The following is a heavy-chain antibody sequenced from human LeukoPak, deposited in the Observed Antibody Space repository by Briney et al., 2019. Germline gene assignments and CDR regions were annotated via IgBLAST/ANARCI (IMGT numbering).Heavy chain of an antibody. CDR1: GGTFSSYA. J-gene: IGHJ4*02. CDR3: ASPPPEISGVAAFDY. V-gene: IGHV1-69*13. D-gene: IGHD3-3*01. Sequence: SVKVFCKASGGTFSSYAISWVRQAPGQGLEWMGGIIPIFGTANYAQKFQGRVTITADESTSTAYMELSSLRSEDTAVYYCASPPPEISGVAAFDYWGQGTLVTVSS. CDR2: IIPIFGTA.